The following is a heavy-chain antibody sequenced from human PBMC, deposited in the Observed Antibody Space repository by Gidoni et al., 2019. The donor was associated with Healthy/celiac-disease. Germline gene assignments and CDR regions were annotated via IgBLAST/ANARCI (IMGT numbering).Heavy chain of an antibody. V-gene: IGHV4-31*03. D-gene: IGHD1-1*01. J-gene: IGHJ5*02. CDR3: ARSPRNWKKKGGGGEGNWFDP. CDR2: IYYSGST. CDR1: GGSISRGGYY. Sequence: QVQLQESCPGLVKLSQTLSLTCTVSGGSISRGGYYLSWIRQPPGKGLEWIGYIYYSGSTYYNPSLKSRVNISVDTSKNQFSLKLSSVTAADTAVYYCARSPRNWKKKGGGGEGNWFDPWGQGTLVTVSS.